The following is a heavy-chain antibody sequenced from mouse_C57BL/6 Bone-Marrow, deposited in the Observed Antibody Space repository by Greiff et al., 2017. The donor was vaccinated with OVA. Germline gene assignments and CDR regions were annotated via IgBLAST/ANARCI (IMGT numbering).Heavy chain of an antibody. CDR2: IRNKANGYTT. Sequence: EVKVVESGGGLVQPGGSLSLSCAASGFTFTDYYMSWVRQPPGKALEWLGFIRNKANGYTTEYSASVKGRFTISRDNSQSILYLQMNALRAEDSATYYCARFYDGYYYAMDYWGKGTSVTVSS. CDR1: GFTFTDYY. D-gene: IGHD2-3*01. CDR3: ARFYDGYYYAMDY. V-gene: IGHV7-3*01. J-gene: IGHJ4*01.